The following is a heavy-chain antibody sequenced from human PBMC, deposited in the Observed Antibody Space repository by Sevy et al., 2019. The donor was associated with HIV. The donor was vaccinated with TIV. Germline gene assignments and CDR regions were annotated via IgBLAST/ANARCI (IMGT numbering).Heavy chain of an antibody. Sequence: GGSLRLSCAASGFTFSSYGMHWVRQAPGKGLEWVAVISYDGSNKYYADSVKGRFTISRDNSKNTRYLQMNSLRAEDTAVYYCAKDHAYYYDSSGPLDYWGQGTLVTVSS. CDR3: AKDHAYYYDSSGPLDY. D-gene: IGHD3-22*01. CDR1: GFTFSSYG. CDR2: ISYDGSNK. J-gene: IGHJ4*02. V-gene: IGHV3-30*18.